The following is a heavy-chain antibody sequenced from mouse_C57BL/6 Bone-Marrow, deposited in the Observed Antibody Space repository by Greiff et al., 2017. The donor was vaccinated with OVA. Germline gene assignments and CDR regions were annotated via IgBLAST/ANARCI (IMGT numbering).Heavy chain of an antibody. CDR1: EYEFPSHD. J-gene: IGHJ3*01. D-gene: IGHD2-2*01. Sequence: EVKVEESGGGLVQPGESLKLSCESNEYEFPSHDMSWVRKTPEKRLELVAAINSDGGSTYYPDTMERRFIISRDNTKKTLYLQMSSLRSEDTALYYCARHGGYDDRFAYWGQGTLVTVSA. CDR2: INSDGGST. V-gene: IGHV5-2*03. CDR3: ARHGGYDDRFAY.